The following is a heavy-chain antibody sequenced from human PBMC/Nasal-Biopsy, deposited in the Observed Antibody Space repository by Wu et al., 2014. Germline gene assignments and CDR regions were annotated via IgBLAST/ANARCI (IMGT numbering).Heavy chain of an antibody. J-gene: IGHJ4*02. CDR3: TIYYSDTSPHHGRIHF. Sequence: ATSGFTFSNAWMSWVRQAPGKGLEWVGRIKTKVDGGTTDYAASVEGRFTISRDDSEDTMFLQMNTLNTEDTALYYCTIYYSDTSPHHGRIHFWGQGTLVTVSS. CDR1: GFTFSNAW. CDR2: IKTKVDGGTT. D-gene: IGHD3-22*01. V-gene: IGHV3-15*01.